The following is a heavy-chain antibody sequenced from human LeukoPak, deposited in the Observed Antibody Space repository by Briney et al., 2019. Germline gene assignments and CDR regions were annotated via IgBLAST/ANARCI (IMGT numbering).Heavy chain of an antibody. J-gene: IGHJ3*02. D-gene: IGHD3-10*01. CDR3: AAGESTTHDAFDI. V-gene: IGHV1-69*05. CDR2: IIPIFGTA. CDR1: GGTFSSYA. Sequence: SVKVSCKASGGTFSSYAISWVRQAPGQGLEWMGGIIPIFGTANYAQKFQGRVTITTDESTSTAYMELSSLRSEDTAVYYCAAGESTTHDAFDIWGQGTTVTVSS.